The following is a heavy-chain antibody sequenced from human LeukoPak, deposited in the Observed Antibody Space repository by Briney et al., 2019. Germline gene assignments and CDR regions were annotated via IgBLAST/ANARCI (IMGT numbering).Heavy chain of an antibody. Sequence: SETLSLTCTVSGGSITSYYWSWIRQSAGKGLEWIGSIYYSGSTYYNPSLKGRVTISVDTSKNQFSLKLSSVTAADTAVYYCARRCSGGSCYDAFDIWGQGTMVTVSS. CDR2: IYYSGST. D-gene: IGHD2-15*01. CDR3: ARRCSGGSCYDAFDI. J-gene: IGHJ3*02. CDR1: GGSITSYY. V-gene: IGHV4-59*05.